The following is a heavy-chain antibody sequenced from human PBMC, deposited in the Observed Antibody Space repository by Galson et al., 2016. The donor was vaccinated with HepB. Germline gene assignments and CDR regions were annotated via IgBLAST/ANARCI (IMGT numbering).Heavy chain of an antibody. CDR2: IYPGDSHT. CDR3: SGQLEGYRFGDY. CDR1: GYSFTSYW. V-gene: IGHV5-51*01. D-gene: IGHD5-24*01. Sequence: QSGAEVKKPGESLKISCKGSGYSFTSYWIGWVRQMLGKGLEWMGIIYPGDSHTKYSPSFQGQINMSADKSTSTAYLQWNSLKASDSAMYYCSGQLEGYRFGDYWGQGTLVTVSS. J-gene: IGHJ4*02.